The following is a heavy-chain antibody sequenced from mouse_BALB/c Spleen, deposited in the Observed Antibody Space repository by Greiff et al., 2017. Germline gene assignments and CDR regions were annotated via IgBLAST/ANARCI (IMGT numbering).Heavy chain of an antibody. V-gene: IGHV5-4*02. Sequence: EVKLMESGGGLVKPGGSLKLSCAASGFTFSDYYMYWVRQTPEKRLEWVATISDGGSYTYYPDSVKGRFTISRDNAKNNLYLQMSSLKSEDTAMYYCARGGVYGDYYAMDYWGQGTSVTVSS. CDR1: GFTFSDYY. D-gene: IGHD1-2*01. CDR2: ISDGGSYT. J-gene: IGHJ4*01. CDR3: ARGGVYGDYYAMDY.